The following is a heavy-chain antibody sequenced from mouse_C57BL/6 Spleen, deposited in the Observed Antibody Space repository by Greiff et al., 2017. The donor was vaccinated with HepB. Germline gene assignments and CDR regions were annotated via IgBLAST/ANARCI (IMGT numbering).Heavy chain of an antibody. Sequence: QVQLQQPGAELVMPGASVKLSCKASGYTFTSYWMHWVKQRPGQGLEWIGEIDPSDSYTNYNQKFKGKSTLTVDKSSSTASMQLSSLTSEDSAVYYCARYGFLFDYWGQGTTLTVSS. CDR3: ARYGFLFDY. V-gene: IGHV1-69*01. D-gene: IGHD2-2*01. CDR2: IDPSDSYT. J-gene: IGHJ2*01. CDR1: GYTFTSYW.